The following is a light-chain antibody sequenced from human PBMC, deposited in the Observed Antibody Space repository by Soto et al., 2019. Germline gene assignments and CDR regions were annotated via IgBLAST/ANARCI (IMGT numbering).Light chain of an antibody. V-gene: IGKV3-20*01. Sequence: ETVLTQSPGTLSLSPGERSTLSCRAAQTVYSSLLAWYQQKPGQAPRLLIYGASSRATGITDRFSGSGSGTDFTLTISRVEPEDFAVYHCQQYGNAPITFGQGTRLEIK. J-gene: IGKJ5*01. CDR3: QQYGNAPIT. CDR1: QTVYSSL. CDR2: GAS.